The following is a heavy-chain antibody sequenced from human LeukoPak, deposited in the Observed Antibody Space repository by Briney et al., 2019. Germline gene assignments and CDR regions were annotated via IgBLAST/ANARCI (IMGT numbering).Heavy chain of an antibody. CDR3: ARGLYDDYGDY. V-gene: IGHV4-61*02. CDR2: IYTSGST. CDR1: GGSISSGSYY. Sequence: SETLSLTCTVSGGSISSGSYYWSWIRQPAGKGLEWIGRIYTSGSTNYNPSLKSRVTISVDTSKNQFSLKLSSVTAADTAVYYCARGLYDDYGDYWGQGTLVTVSS. J-gene: IGHJ4*02. D-gene: IGHD4-17*01.